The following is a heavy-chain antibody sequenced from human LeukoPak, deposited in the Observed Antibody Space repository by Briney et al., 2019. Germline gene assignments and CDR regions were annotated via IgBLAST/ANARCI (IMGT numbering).Heavy chain of an antibody. D-gene: IGHD6-19*01. CDR3: ARRSGIAVAGAFDY. J-gene: IGHJ4*02. V-gene: IGHV3-23*01. Sequence: PGGSLRLSCAASGFTFSSYAMSWVRKAPGKGLEWVSAISGSGGSTYYADSVKGRFTISRDNSKNTLYLQMNSLRAEDTAVYYCARRSGIAVAGAFDYWGQGPLVTVSS. CDR2: ISGSGGST. CDR1: GFTFSSYA.